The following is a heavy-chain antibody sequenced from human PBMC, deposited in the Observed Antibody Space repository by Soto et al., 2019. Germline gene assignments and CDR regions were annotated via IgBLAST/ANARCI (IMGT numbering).Heavy chain of an antibody. CDR1: GCSIISYF. CDR2: SHYSGNT. V-gene: IGHV4-59*01. CDR3: ARMNQLAPKRNAFDI. Sequence: SETLSLTCSVSGCSIISYFWTWIRQSPGKGLQWIGYSHYSGNTNYNPSLKSRVTMSVDTSKNQFSLNLASVTAADTAVYYCARMNQLAPKRNAFDIWGQGTMVTVSS. J-gene: IGHJ3*02. D-gene: IGHD1-1*01.